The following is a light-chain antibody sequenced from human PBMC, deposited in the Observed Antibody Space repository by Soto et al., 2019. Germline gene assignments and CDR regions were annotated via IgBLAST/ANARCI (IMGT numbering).Light chain of an antibody. V-gene: IGLV2-8*01. CDR1: SSDIGAYNY. J-gene: IGLJ3*02. CDR2: EVS. CDR3: ASYAGINNLL. Sequence: QLVLTQPPSASGSPGQSVTISCTGTSSDIGAYNYVSWYQQHPGKAPKLMIYEVSKRPSGVPDRFSGSKSGNTASLTVSGLQAEDEADYYCASYAGINNLLFGGGTKLTVL.